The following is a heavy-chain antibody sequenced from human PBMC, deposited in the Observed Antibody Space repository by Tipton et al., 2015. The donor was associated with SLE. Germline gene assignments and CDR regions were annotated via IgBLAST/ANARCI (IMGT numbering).Heavy chain of an antibody. Sequence: TLSLTCTVSGDSFSSGSSSWNWVRQPAGKGLEWIGLIYNSGITNYNPSLQSRVTLSVDMSKNQFSLRLSSVTAADTGVYYCARVLGVVKSYYMDVWGKGTTVTVSS. D-gene: IGHD3-3*01. V-gene: IGHV4-61*02. CDR3: ARVLGVVKSYYMDV. J-gene: IGHJ6*03. CDR2: IYNSGIT. CDR1: GDSFSSGSSS.